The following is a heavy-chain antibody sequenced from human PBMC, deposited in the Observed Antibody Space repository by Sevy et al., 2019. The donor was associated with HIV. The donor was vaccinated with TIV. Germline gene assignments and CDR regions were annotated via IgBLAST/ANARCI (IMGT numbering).Heavy chain of an antibody. CDR1: GFTFSSYW. CDR2: IKQDGSEK. J-gene: IGHJ4*02. D-gene: IGHD2-2*02. Sequence: GGSLRLSCAASGFTFSSYWMRWVRQAPGKGLEWVANIKQDGSEKYYVDSVKGRFTISRDNAKNSLYLQMNSLRAEDTAVYYCARDLGYCSSTSCYRYFDYWGQGTLVTVSS. CDR3: ARDLGYCSSTSCYRYFDY. V-gene: IGHV3-7*01.